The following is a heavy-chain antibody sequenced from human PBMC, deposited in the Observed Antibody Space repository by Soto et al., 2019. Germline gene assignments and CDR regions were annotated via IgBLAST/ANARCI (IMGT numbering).Heavy chain of an antibody. D-gene: IGHD2-2*01. CDR2: IYYSGNT. Sequence: SETLSLTCNVSGGSISNYYWSWIRQSPGKGLEWIGYIYYSGNTNYSPSLKSRVTISVDTSKAQFSLRLSSVTAADTAVYYCARQLGLWQPLDYWGLGILVTVSS. V-gene: IGHV4-59*01. CDR3: ARQLGLWQPLDY. J-gene: IGHJ4*02. CDR1: GGSISNYY.